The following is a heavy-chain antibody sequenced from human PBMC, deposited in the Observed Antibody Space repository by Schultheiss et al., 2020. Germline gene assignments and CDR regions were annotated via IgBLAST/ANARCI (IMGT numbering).Heavy chain of an antibody. CDR1: GGSFSGYY. V-gene: IGHV4-30-4*01. D-gene: IGHD3-9*01. Sequence: SQTLSLTCAVYGGSFSGYYWSWIRQPPGKGLEWIGYIYYSGSTYYNPSLKSRVTISVDTSKNQFSLKLSSVTAADTAVYYCARGEYFDSLAENWFDPWGQGTLVTVS. CDR2: IYYSGST. J-gene: IGHJ5*02. CDR3: ARGEYFDSLAENWFDP.